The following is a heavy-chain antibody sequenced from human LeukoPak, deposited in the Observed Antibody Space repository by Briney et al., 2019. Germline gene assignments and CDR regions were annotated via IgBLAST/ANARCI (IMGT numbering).Heavy chain of an antibody. V-gene: IGHV4-38-2*02. CDR3: ARVPLDCSSTSCYPRFDP. CDR2: IYHSGST. CDR1: GYSISSGYY. Sequence: PSETLSLACTVSGYSISSGYYWGWIRQPPGKGLEWIGSIYHSGSTYYNPSLKSRVTISVDTSKNQFSLKLSSVTAADTAVYYCARVPLDCSSTSCYPRFDPWGQGTLVTVSS. J-gene: IGHJ5*02. D-gene: IGHD2-2*01.